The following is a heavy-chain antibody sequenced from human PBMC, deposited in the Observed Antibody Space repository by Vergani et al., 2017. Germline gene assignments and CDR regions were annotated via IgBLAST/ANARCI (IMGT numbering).Heavy chain of an antibody. CDR2: INHSGST. CDR3: ARGTEEVVVRGAPRRFVYFQH. V-gene: IGHV4-34*01. Sequence: QVQLQQWGAGLLKPSETLSLTCAVYGGSFSGYYWSWIRQPPGKGLEWIGEINHSGSTNYNPSLKSRVTISVDTSKNQFSLKLSSVTAADTAVYYCARGTEEVVVRGAPRRFVYFQHWGQGTLVTVSS. D-gene: IGHD3-22*01. CDR1: GGSFSGYY. J-gene: IGHJ1*01.